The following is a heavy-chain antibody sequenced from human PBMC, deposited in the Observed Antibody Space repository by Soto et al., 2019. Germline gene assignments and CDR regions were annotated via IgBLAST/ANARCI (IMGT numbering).Heavy chain of an antibody. CDR2: IIPIFGTA. J-gene: IGHJ6*02. CDR1: GGTFSSYA. CDR3: AGSRTYYYGMDV. V-gene: IGHV1-69*13. Sequence: SVKVSCKASGGTFSSYAISWVRQAPGQGLEWMGGIIPIFGTANYAQKFQGRVTITADESTSTAYMELSSLRSEDTAVYYCAGSRTYYYGMDVWGQGTTVTVSS.